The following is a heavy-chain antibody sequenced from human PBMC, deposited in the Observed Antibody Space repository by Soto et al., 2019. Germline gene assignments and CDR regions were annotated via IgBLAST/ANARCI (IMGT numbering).Heavy chain of an antibody. CDR2: IIPIFGTA. V-gene: IGHV1-69*13. CDR3: ARDFGPIYCGGDCYTYYYYGMDV. CDR1: GFTFTSSA. D-gene: IGHD2-21*02. J-gene: IGHJ6*02. Sequence: GASVKVFCKASGFTFTSSAVQWVRQARGQGLEWMGGIIPIFGTANYAQKFQGRVTITADESTSTAYMELSSLRSEDTAVYYCARDFGPIYCGGDCYTYYYYGMDVWGQGTTVTVSS.